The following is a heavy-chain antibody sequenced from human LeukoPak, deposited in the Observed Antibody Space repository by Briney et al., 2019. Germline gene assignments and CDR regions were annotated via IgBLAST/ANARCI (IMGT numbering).Heavy chain of an antibody. V-gene: IGHV3-74*01. J-gene: IGHJ6*03. Sequence: GGSLRLSCAASGFTFSSYWMHWVRQAPGKGLVWVSRINSDGSSTSYADSVKGRFTISRDNAKNTLYLQMNSLRAEDTAVYYCARDTGITIFGLAMGYYMDVWGKGTTVTVSS. D-gene: IGHD3-3*01. CDR2: INSDGSST. CDR3: ARDTGITIFGLAMGYYMDV. CDR1: GFTFSSYW.